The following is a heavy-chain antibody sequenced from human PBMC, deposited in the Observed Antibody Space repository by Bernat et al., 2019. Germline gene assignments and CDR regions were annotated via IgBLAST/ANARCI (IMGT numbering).Heavy chain of an antibody. V-gene: IGHV1-46*01. CDR3: ARTGYGMDV. Sequence: QVQLVQSGAEVKKPGASVKVSCKTSGYTFTNYYIHWVRQAPGQGLEWMGSIYPGGGDTSYAQKFQGRVTMTTDTSTSTAYMELRSLRSDDTAVYYCARTGYGMDVWGQGTTVTVSS. CDR1: GYTFTNYY. CDR2: IYPGGGDT. J-gene: IGHJ6*02.